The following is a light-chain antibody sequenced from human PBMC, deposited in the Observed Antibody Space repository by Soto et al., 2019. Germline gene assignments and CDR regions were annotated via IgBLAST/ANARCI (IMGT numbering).Light chain of an antibody. J-gene: IGKJ3*01. Sequence: DIQMTQSPSSVSASVGDRVTINCRASQDISSWLAWYQQKPGKAPKLLIYAASNLQSGVPSRFSDSRSGTDFTLTISSLQPEDFATYFCQQCYSVAFTFGPGTKV. CDR2: AAS. CDR3: QQCYSVAFT. CDR1: QDISSW. V-gene: IGKV1-12*01.